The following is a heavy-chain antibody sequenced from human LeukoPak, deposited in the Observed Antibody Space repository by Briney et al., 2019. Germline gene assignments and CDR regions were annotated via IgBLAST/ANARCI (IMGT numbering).Heavy chain of an antibody. V-gene: IGHV4-34*01. CDR3: ARVQCQLLIDY. Sequence: SETLSLTCAVYGGSFSGYYWSWIRQPPGKGLEWIGEINHSGSTNYNPSLKSRVTISVDTSKNQFSLKLSSVTAADTAVYYCARVQCQLLIDYWGQGTLVTVSS. D-gene: IGHD2-2*01. J-gene: IGHJ4*02. CDR1: GGSFSGYY. CDR2: INHSGST.